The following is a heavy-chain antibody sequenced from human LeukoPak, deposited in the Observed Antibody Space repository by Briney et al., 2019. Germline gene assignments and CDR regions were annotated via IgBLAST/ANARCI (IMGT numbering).Heavy chain of an antibody. J-gene: IGHJ6*02. Sequence: SQTLSLTCAISGDSVSSNSAAWNWIRQSPSRGLEWLGRTYYRSKWYNDYAVSVKSRITINPDTSKNQFSLQLNSVTPEDTAVYYCARVVVAPVAGTSYYYSYGMDVWGQGTTVTVSS. CDR1: GDSVSSNSAA. V-gene: IGHV6-1*01. D-gene: IGHD6-19*01. CDR3: ARVVVAPVAGTSYYYSYGMDV. CDR2: TYYRSKWYN.